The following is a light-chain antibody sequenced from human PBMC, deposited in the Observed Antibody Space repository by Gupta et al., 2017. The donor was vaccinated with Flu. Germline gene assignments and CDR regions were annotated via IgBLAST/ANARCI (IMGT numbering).Light chain of an antibody. CDR1: QRVSSSY. CDR3: QQYGGSHPYT. V-gene: IGKV3-20*01. Sequence: EIVLTQSPVTLSLSPGQRATLSCRASQRVSSSYLAWYQQKPGQAPRLLIYDASSRATGIPDRFSGSGSGTDFTLTISRLEPEDFAVYYCQQYGGSHPYTFGQGTKLEIK. CDR2: DAS. J-gene: IGKJ2*01.